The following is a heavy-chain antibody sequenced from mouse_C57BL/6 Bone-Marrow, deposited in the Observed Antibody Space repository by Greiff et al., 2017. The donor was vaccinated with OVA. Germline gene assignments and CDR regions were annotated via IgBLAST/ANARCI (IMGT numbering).Heavy chain of an antibody. Sequence: VQLQQPGAELVRPGSSVKLSCKASGYTFTSYWMDWVKQRPGQGLEWIGNIYPSDRETHYNQKFKDKAPLTVDTSSSTAYMQRSSLSSEGSAVYNSARGVLYGSYLDYWGQGTTLTVSS. J-gene: IGHJ2*01. CDR2: IYPSDRET. D-gene: IGHD2-1*01. V-gene: IGHV1-61*01. CDR3: ARGVLYGSYLDY. CDR1: GYTFTSYW.